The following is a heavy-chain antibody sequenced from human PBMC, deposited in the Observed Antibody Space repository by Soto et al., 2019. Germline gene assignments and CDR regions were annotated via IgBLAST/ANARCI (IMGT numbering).Heavy chain of an antibody. V-gene: IGHV4-59*01. CDR1: GGSISVYY. D-gene: IGHD1-26*01. CDR3: ARGVGSSPPRY. Sequence: SETLSLTCTISGGSISVYYWSWIRQPPGQTLEWIGYIYDSGSPYYNPSLRSRVIISADTSKNQISLKLTSATAADTAVYYCARGVGSSPPRYWGRGTLVTVSS. CDR2: IYDSGSP. J-gene: IGHJ4*02.